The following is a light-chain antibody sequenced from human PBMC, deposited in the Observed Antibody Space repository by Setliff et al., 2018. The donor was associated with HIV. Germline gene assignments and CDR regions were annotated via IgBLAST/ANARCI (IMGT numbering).Light chain of an antibody. Sequence: QSALTQPPSASGAPGQRVTISCSGSSSNIGSNFVYWYQQLPGTAPKVVIYRDDQRPSGVPDRFSGSKSGTSASLVISGLRAEDEGDYYCVSRDDSLNGIYVFGIGTKVTVL. J-gene: IGLJ1*01. CDR1: SSNIGSNF. V-gene: IGLV1-47*01. CDR3: VSRDDSLNGIYV. CDR2: RDD.